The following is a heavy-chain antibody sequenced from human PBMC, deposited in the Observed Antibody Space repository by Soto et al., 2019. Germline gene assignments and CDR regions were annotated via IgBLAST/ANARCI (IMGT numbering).Heavy chain of an antibody. V-gene: IGHV1-3*01. Sequence: WASVKVSCKASGYTFTSYAMHWVRQAPGQRLEWMGWINAGNGNTKYSQKFQGRVTITRDTSASTAYMELSGLRSEDTAVYYCAREGVLRDSRGYHYWDQGTLVTVSS. CDR2: INAGNGNT. D-gene: IGHD3-22*01. J-gene: IGHJ4*02. CDR1: GYTFTSYA. CDR3: AREGVLRDSRGYHY.